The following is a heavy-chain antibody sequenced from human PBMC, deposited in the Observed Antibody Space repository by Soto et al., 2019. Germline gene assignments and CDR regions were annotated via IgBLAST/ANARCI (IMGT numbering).Heavy chain of an antibody. V-gene: IGHV4-30-4*01. J-gene: IGHJ4*02. CDR3: ARGTYFDSAWGTYRVGSSDCFDY. CDR2: IHSSGST. D-gene: IGHD3-16*02. Sequence: QVQLQESGPGLVKPSQTLSLTCSISGGSISSGDNYWSWIRQPPGKGLEWIGYIHSSGSTFYNPSLKSRVTISIDTSKNQFSLKLSSVTAADTAVYSCARGTYFDSAWGTYRVGSSDCFDYWGQGTLVSVSS. CDR1: GGSISSGDNY.